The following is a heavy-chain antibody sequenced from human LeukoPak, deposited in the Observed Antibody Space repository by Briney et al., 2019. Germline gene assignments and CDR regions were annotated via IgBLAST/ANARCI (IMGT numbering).Heavy chain of an antibody. Sequence: GGSLRLSCAPSGWTFSRYSMNWVRQAPGKGLEWVSYISSCPNYINYAPSVKGPFTLSRNNAKNPLYLQMNRLRAEDTAVYYCARDESLVRAAAFDYWGQGTLVTVSS. CDR2: ISSCPNYI. D-gene: IGHD3-10*01. J-gene: IGHJ4*02. V-gene: IGHV3-21*01. CDR3: ARDESLVRAAAFDY. CDR1: GWTFSRYS.